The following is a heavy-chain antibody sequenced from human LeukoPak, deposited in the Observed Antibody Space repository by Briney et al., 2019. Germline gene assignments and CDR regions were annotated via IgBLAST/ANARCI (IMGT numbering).Heavy chain of an antibody. Sequence: GGSLRLSCAASGFTFSTYGMHWVRQAPGKGLEWVSFIRYDGTNKYYADSVKGRFTISRDNSKNTLYLQMNSLRAEDTAVYYCANPYGDSDYWGQGTLVTVSS. CDR2: IRYDGTNK. J-gene: IGHJ4*02. CDR3: ANPYGDSDY. V-gene: IGHV3-30*02. CDR1: GFTFSTYG. D-gene: IGHD4-17*01.